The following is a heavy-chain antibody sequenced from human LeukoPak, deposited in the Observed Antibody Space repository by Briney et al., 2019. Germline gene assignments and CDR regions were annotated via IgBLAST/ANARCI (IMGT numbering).Heavy chain of an antibody. D-gene: IGHD6-13*01. J-gene: IGHJ6*03. V-gene: IGHV4-34*01. CDR1: GGSFSAYY. Sequence: PSETLSLTCAVCGGSFSAYYWSWIRQPPGKGLEWIAEINHSGTTNYKPSLKCRVTTSIDTSKNQFSLKLSSVTAADTAVYYCASSRGYSSSLWYYYMDVWGKGTTVTVSS. CDR3: ASSRGYSSSLWYYYMDV. CDR2: INHSGTT.